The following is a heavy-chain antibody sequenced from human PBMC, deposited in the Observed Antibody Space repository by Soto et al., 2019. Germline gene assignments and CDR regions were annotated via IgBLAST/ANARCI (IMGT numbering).Heavy chain of an antibody. CDR1: GFTFSSYW. D-gene: IGHD6-19*01. V-gene: IGHV3-7*04. CDR2: IKYDGSEK. CDR3: ARGEQWLVRWVY. J-gene: IGHJ4*02. Sequence: EVHLVESGGGLVQPGGSLRLSCAAPGFTFSSYWMSWVRQAPGKGLEWVANIKYDGSEKYYVDSVKGRFTISRDNAKNSVYLQMNSLRDEDTAVYYCARGEQWLVRWVYWGQGTLVTVSS.